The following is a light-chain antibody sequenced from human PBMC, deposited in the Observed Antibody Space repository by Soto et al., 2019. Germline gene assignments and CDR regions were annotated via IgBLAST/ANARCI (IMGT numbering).Light chain of an antibody. CDR2: DVS. Sequence: DIQMTQSPSTLSASVGDRVTITCRASQSISSWLAWYQQKPGKAPKLLIYDVSSLESGVPSRFSGSGSGTEFTLTISSLQPDDFATYYCQQYNRFSRTFGQGTKVEIK. CDR1: QSISSW. V-gene: IGKV1-5*01. CDR3: QQYNRFSRT. J-gene: IGKJ1*01.